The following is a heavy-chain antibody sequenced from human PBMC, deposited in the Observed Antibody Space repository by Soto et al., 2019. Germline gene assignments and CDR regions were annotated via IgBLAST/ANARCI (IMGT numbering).Heavy chain of an antibody. CDR3: ARRLGYYYGMDV. J-gene: IGHJ6*02. V-gene: IGHV4-59*01. D-gene: IGHD3-16*01. Sequence: PSETLSLTCSVSGGSMSNYYWSWIRQPPGKGLEWIGYIYDSGSTNYNPSLRSRVTISVDTSKSQFSLKLNSLTAADTAVYYCARRLGYYYGMDVWDQGITVTVSS. CDR1: GGSMSNYY. CDR2: IYDSGST.